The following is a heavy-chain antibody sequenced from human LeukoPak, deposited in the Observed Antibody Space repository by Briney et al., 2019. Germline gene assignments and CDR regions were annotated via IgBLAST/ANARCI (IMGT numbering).Heavy chain of an antibody. V-gene: IGHV3-11*06. D-gene: IGHD3-22*01. Sequence: TGGSLRLSCAASGFTFSDSYMTWVRQAPGKGVEWVAYISGSGHDINYSDSVKGRFTISRDNAKNSLYLQMNTLRAEDTAVYYCARDRHKYNYDSGGYPPYWGQGTLVTASS. CDR1: GFTFSDSY. CDR2: ISGSGHDI. CDR3: ARDRHKYNYDSGGYPPY. J-gene: IGHJ4*02.